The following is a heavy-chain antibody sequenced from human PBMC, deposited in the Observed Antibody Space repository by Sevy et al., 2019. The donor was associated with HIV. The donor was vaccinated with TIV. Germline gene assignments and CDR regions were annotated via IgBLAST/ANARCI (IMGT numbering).Heavy chain of an antibody. D-gene: IGHD3-22*01. CDR2: ISTYSGET. CDR3: ARDSDGSGHYYADYFDY. V-gene: IGHV1-18*01. Sequence: ASMKVSCKASGYTFTTYPIGWVRQAPGQGLEWMGWISTYSGETRDAQKFQGRATMTTDTSTSTAYLELRSLRSDDTAVYYCARDSDGSGHYYADYFDYWGQGTLVTVS. CDR1: GYTFTTYP. J-gene: IGHJ4*02.